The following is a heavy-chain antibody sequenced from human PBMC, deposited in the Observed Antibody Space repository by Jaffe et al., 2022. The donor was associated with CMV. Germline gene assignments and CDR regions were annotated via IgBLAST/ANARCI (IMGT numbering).Heavy chain of an antibody. CDR2: IKSKTDGGTT. Sequence: EVQLVESGGGLVKPGGSLRLSCAASGFTFNNAWMSWVRQAPGKGLEWVGRIKSKTDGGTTDYTAPVKGRFTISRDDSKNTLYLQMNSLKTEDTAVYYCTTYRIAVPGTGGDTYYYYMDVWGKGTTVTVSS. CDR3: TTYRIAVPGTGGDTYYYYMDV. D-gene: IGHD6-19*01. J-gene: IGHJ6*03. V-gene: IGHV3-15*01. CDR1: GFTFNNAW.